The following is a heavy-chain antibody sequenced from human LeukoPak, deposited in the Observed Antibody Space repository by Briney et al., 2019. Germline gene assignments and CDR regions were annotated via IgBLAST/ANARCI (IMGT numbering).Heavy chain of an antibody. CDR1: GLTFSNYW. V-gene: IGHV3-7*03. D-gene: IGHD3-16*01. J-gene: IGHJ4*02. Sequence: GGSLRLSCAASGLTFSNYWMDWVRQAPGKGLEWVANIKQDGSEKNYVDSVKGRFIISRDNAKNSLYLQMNTLRADDTADYCCARGGFGTGSNWGQGTLVTVSS. CDR2: IKQDGSEK. CDR3: ARGGFGTGSN.